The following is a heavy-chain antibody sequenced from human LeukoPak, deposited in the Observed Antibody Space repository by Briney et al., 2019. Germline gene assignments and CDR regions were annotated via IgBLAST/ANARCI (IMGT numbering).Heavy chain of an antibody. Sequence: SSETLSLTCTVSGGSISSGSYYWSWIRQPAGKGLEWIGRIYTSGSTNYNPSLKSRVTISVDTSKNQFSLKLSSVTAADTAVYYCARELGYCSSTSCYLDPWAREPWSPSPQ. D-gene: IGHD2-2*01. J-gene: IGHJ5*02. CDR2: IYTSGST. V-gene: IGHV4-61*02. CDR3: ARELGYCSSTSCYLDP. CDR1: GGSISSGSYY.